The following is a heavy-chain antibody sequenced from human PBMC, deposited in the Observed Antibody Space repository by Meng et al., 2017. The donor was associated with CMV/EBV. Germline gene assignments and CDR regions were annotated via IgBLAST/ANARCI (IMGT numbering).Heavy chain of an antibody. J-gene: IGHJ6*02. D-gene: IGHD3-10*01. Sequence: ETLSLTCAASGFTFSSYAMSWVRQAPGKGLEWVSAISGSGGSTYYADSVKGRFTISRDNSKNTLYLQMNSLRAEDTAVYYCAKPPPRGFYGMDVWGQGTTVTV. V-gene: IGHV3-23*01. CDR1: GFTFSSYA. CDR3: AKPPPRGFYGMDV. CDR2: ISGSGGST.